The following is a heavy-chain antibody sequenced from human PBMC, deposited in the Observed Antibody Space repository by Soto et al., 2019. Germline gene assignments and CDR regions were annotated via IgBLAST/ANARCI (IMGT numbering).Heavy chain of an antibody. CDR2: IIPILGIA. J-gene: IGHJ5*02. CDR3: ARDPTTVTTLGWFDP. Sequence: QVQLVQSGAEVKKPGSSVKVSCKASGGTFSSYTISWVRQAPGQGLEWMGRIIPILGIANYAQKFQGRVTITADKSTSTADMELSSLRSEDTAVYYCARDPTTVTTLGWFDPWGQGTLVTVAS. D-gene: IGHD4-17*01. CDR1: GGTFSSYT. V-gene: IGHV1-69*08.